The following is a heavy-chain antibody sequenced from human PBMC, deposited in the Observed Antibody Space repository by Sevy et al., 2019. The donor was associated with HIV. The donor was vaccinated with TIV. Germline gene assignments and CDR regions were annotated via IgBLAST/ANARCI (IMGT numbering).Heavy chain of an antibody. J-gene: IGHJ4*02. CDR2: IWFDGSNT. D-gene: IGHD4-17*01. V-gene: IGHV3-33*01. Sequence: GGSLRLSCAASGFTFSTYGMHWVRQAPGKGLEWVAVIWFDGSNTYYADSVKGRFTISRDIAKNTLHLQMNSLRVEDTAVYYGARDLEFYDYGDYGPAFMPDYWGQRTLVTVSS. CDR1: GFTFSTYG. CDR3: ARDLEFYDYGDYGPAFMPDY.